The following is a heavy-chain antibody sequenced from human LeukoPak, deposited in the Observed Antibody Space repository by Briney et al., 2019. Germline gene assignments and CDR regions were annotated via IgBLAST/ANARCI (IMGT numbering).Heavy chain of an antibody. CDR2: ISSSSSYI. J-gene: IGHJ4*02. CDR1: GFTFSSYS. V-gene: IGHV3-21*01. Sequence: GGSLRLSCAASGFTFSSYSMNWVRQAPGKGLEWVSSISSSSSYIYYADSVKGRFTISRDNAKNSLYLQMNSLRAEGTAVYYCASYGVKNYDFWSGYCLDYWGQGTLVTVSS. D-gene: IGHD3-3*01. CDR3: ASYGVKNYDFWSGYCLDY.